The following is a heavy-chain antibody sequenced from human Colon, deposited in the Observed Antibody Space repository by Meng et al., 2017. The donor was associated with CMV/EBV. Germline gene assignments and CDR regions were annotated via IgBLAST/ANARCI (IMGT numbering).Heavy chain of an antibody. CDR3: VREIRRSWFDA. CDR2: INSYAYTI. V-gene: IGHV3-21*01. CDR1: GLTFGSYT. J-gene: IGHJ5*02. Sequence: GESLHISCVVSGLTFGSYTMSWVCQAPGRGLEWVASINSYAYTIGYADSAKGRFTISRDNAKNSLYLQMNSLGAEDTAVYFCVREIRRSWFDAWGQGTLVTVSS.